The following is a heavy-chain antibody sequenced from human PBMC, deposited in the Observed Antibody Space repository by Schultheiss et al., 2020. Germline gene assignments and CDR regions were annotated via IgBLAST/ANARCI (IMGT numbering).Heavy chain of an antibody. D-gene: IGHD3-16*01. CDR2: IKSKTDGGTT. Sequence: GGSLRLSCAASGFTFSNAWMSWVCQAPGKGLEWVGRIKSKTDGGTTDYAAPVKGRFTISRDNSKNTLYLQMNSLRAEDTAVYYCARGPSDDVFDIWGQGTMVTVSS. V-gene: IGHV3-15*01. J-gene: IGHJ3*02. CDR1: GFTFSNAW. CDR3: ARGPSDDVFDI.